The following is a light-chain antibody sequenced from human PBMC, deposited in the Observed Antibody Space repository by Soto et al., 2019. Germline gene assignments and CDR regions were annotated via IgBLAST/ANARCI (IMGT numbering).Light chain of an antibody. Sequence: EIVLTQSPATLSLSPGERATLSCRASQSVSSYLAWYQQKPGQAPRLLIYDASNRATGIPARFSGSGSGTDFTLTISSLEPEDFAVYYCRQYTTYPITFGQGTRLEIK. CDR2: DAS. J-gene: IGKJ5*01. CDR3: RQYTTYPIT. V-gene: IGKV3-11*01. CDR1: QSVSSY.